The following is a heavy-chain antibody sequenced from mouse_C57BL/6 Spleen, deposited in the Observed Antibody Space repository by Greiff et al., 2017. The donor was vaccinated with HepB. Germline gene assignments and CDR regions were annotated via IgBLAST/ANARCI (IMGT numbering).Heavy chain of an antibody. D-gene: IGHD1-1*02. V-gene: IGHV3-6*01. CDR3: ARGDWYPSLNY. CDR2: ISYDGSN. Sequence: EVKLQESGPGLVKPSQSLSLTCSVTGYSITSGYYWNWIRQFPGNKLEWMGYISYDGSNNYNPSLKNRISITRDTSKNQFFLKLNSVTTEDTATYYCARGDWYPSLNYWGQGTTLTVSS. J-gene: IGHJ2*01. CDR1: GYSITSGYY.